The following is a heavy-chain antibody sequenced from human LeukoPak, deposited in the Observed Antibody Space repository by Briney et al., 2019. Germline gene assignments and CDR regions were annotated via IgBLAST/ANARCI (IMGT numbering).Heavy chain of an antibody. J-gene: IGHJ4*02. D-gene: IGHD3-10*01. Sequence: ASVEVSCKASGYTFTSYGISWVRQAPGQGLEWMGRVNPNSGGTNYAQKFQGRVTMTRDTSISTAYMELSRLRSDDTAVYYCARDRLWFGEYYFDYWGQGTLVTVSS. V-gene: IGHV1-2*06. CDR1: GYTFTSYG. CDR3: ARDRLWFGEYYFDY. CDR2: VNPNSGGT.